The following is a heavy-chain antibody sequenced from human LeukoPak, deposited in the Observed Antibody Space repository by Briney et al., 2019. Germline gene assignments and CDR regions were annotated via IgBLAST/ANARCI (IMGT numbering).Heavy chain of an antibody. CDR3: ARGNYYDSSGPEY. CDR1: GYTFTDYY. Sequence: ASVKVSCKTSGYTFTDYYIHWVRQAPGQGLEWVGRTNPNSGVTHFAQKFQGRVTITRDTSASTAYMELSSLRSEDTAVYYCARGNYYDSSGPEYWGQGTLVTVSS. D-gene: IGHD3-22*01. J-gene: IGHJ4*02. CDR2: TNPNSGVT. V-gene: IGHV1-2*06.